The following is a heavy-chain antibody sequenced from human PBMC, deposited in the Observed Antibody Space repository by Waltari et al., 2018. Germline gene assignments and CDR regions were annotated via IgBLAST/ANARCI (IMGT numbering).Heavy chain of an antibody. J-gene: IGHJ4*02. CDR1: GYSISSGYY. V-gene: IGHV4-38-2*02. CDR3: ARDRDSSGWYVPAGDY. D-gene: IGHD6-19*01. Sequence: QVQLQESGPGLVKPSETLSLTCAVSGYSISSGYYWGWIRQPPGKGLEWIGSIYHSGSTYYNPSLKSRVTISVDTSKNQFSLKLSSVTAADTAVYYCARDRDSSGWYVPAGDYWGQGTLVTVSS. CDR2: IYHSGST.